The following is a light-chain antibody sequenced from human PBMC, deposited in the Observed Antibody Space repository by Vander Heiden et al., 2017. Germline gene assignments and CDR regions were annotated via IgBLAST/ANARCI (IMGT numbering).Light chain of an antibody. J-gene: IGLJ3*02. CDR3: LLSYSSGRPGV. V-gene: IGLV7-46*02. CDR1: TGAVTSGHY. CDR2: NTS. Sequence: QAVVSHDPSLPLSPGCSVTLTCGSSTGAVTSGHYPYWFQQKPGQAPRTLIYNTSNKHSWTPARFSGSLLGGKAALTLLGAQPEDEAEYYRLLSYSSGRPGVFGGGTKLTVL.